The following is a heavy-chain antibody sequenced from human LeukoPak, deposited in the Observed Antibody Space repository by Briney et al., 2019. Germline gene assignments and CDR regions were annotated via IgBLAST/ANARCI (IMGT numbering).Heavy chain of an antibody. J-gene: IGHJ6*03. CDR3: ARGTYYYGSGSYYKAQIPYYYYYMDV. Sequence: PSETLSLTCNVSGGSISSYYWSWIRQPAGKGLEWIGRIYFSGNTNYNPSLKSRVTMSVETSKNQVSLKLSSVTAADTAVYYCARGTYYYGSGSYYKAQIPYYYYYMDVWGKGTTVTVSS. V-gene: IGHV4-4*07. D-gene: IGHD3-10*01. CDR2: IYFSGNT. CDR1: GGSISSYY.